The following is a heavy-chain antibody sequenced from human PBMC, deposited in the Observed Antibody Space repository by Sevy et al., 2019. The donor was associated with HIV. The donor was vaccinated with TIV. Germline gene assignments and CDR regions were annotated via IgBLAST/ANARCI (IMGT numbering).Heavy chain of an antibody. Sequence: GGSLRLSCAASGVTFSNAWMSWVRQAPGKGLEWVGRITSKADDEQTDDSAAVKGRFTISRDDSKNTLFLQMNSLKTEDTAIYYCTTDFRGYSDYDSLGYWGQGTLVTVSS. J-gene: IGHJ4*02. CDR2: ITSKADDEQT. CDR3: TTDFRGYSDYDSLGY. CDR1: GVTFSNAW. V-gene: IGHV3-15*01. D-gene: IGHD5-12*01.